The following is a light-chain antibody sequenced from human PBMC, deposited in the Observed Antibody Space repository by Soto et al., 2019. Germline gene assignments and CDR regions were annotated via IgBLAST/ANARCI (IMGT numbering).Light chain of an antibody. J-gene: IGLJ1*01. CDR2: DVS. CDR1: SSDIGGYDY. CDR3: SSYTSTSAPYV. Sequence: QSALTQPASVSGFPGHSITISCTGTSSDIGGYDYVSWYQQHPGKAPKLIIYDVSGRPSGVSNRFSGSKSANTASLTISGLQAEDEADYHCSSYTSTSAPYVFGTGTKVTVL. V-gene: IGLV2-14*03.